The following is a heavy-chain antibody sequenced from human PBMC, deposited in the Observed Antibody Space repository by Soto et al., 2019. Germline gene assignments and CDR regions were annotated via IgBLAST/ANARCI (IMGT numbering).Heavy chain of an antibody. V-gene: IGHV4-59*01. CDR1: GGSISSYC. J-gene: IGHJ6*02. D-gene: IGHD5-12*01. CDR2: IYYNGST. Sequence: QVQLQESAPGLVKPSETLSLTCTVSGGSISSYCWSWIRQPPGKGMEWIGYIYYNGSTNYNPSLKSRVTMSEDTSKNQFSLKLSSVTAADTAVYYCARDRPARASGYPLSPPYYYYVMDVWGQGTTVTVSS. CDR3: ARDRPARASGYPLSPPYYYYVMDV.